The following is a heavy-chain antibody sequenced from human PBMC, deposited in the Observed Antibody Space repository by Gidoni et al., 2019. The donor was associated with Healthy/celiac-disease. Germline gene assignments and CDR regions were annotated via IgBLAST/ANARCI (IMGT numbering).Heavy chain of an antibody. CDR1: GSTFTGYY. CDR3: ARDLVVVVPAAAKENWFDP. CDR2: INPNSVGT. D-gene: IGHD2-2*01. V-gene: IGHV1-2*02. Sequence: QVQLVQSGAGGKKPGASVNVSCKASGSTFTGYYMHVVRQAPGQGREWMGGINPNSVGTNYAQKFQGMVPMTRDTSISTAYMELSRLRSDDTAVYYCARDLVVVVPAAAKENWFDPWGQGTLVTVSS. J-gene: IGHJ5*02.